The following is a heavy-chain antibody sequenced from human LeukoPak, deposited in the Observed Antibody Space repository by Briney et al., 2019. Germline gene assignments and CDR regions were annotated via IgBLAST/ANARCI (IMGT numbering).Heavy chain of an antibody. CDR3: AKGLGVGRSWSAYDH. D-gene: IGHD6-13*01. CDR2: ISGSGDTT. J-gene: IGHJ4*02. CDR1: GFTFSNYA. Sequence: GGSLRLSCAASGFTFSNYAMTCVRQAPGRGLEWVSVISGSGDTTYYADSVKGRFTISRDNSKNTLYLQMNSLRAEDTAVYYCAKGLGVGRSWSAYDHWGQGTLVTVPS. V-gene: IGHV3-23*01.